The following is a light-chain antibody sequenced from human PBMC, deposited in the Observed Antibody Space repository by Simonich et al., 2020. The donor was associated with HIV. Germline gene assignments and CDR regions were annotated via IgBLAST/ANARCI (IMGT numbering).Light chain of an antibody. CDR1: QSVSGN. Sequence: EIVMTQSPATRSVSPGEAATLSCRPRQSVSGNLAWYQQKPGQAPRLLIYGASTRATGIPARFSGSGSGTEFTLTISSMQSEDFAVYYCQQYNNWPLTFGGGTKVEIK. CDR2: GAS. V-gene: IGKV3-15*01. J-gene: IGKJ4*01. CDR3: QQYNNWPLT.